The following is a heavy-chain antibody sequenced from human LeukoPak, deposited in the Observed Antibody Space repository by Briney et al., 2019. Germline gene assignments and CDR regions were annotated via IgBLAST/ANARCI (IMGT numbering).Heavy chain of an antibody. D-gene: IGHD4-17*01. CDR3: ARDDMTTVSYFDY. Sequence: ASVKVSCKASGYTFTSYGISWVRQAPGRGLEGMGWISAYIGNTNYAQKLQGRVTMTTDTATSTAYMELRSLRSDDTAVYYCARDDMTTVSYFDYWGQGTLVTVSS. J-gene: IGHJ4*02. CDR1: GYTFTSYG. V-gene: IGHV1-18*01. CDR2: ISAYIGNT.